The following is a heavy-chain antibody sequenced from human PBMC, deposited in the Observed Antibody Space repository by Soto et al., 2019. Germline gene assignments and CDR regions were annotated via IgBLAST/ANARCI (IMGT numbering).Heavy chain of an antibody. CDR3: ARDWVDGTGTNGYFDY. CDR2: ISYDGSNK. V-gene: IGHV3-30-3*01. J-gene: IGHJ4*02. CDR1: GFTFSSYA. D-gene: IGHD1-7*01. Sequence: QVQLVESGGGVVQPGRSLRLSCAASGFTFSSYAMHWVRQAPGKGLEWVAVISYDGSNKYYADSVKGRFTISRDNSKNTLYLQMNSLRAEDTAVYYCARDWVDGTGTNGYFDYWGRGTLVTVSS.